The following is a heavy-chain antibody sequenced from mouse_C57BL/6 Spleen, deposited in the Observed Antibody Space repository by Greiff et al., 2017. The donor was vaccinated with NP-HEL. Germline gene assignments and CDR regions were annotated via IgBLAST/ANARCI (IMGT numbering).Heavy chain of an antibody. CDR1: GYTFTSYW. CDR3: TRGYGYDDAMDY. J-gene: IGHJ4*01. V-gene: IGHV1-5*01. CDR2: IYPGNSDT. D-gene: IGHD2-2*01. Sequence: VQLQQSGTVLARPGASVKMSCKTSGYTFTSYWMHWVKQRPGQGLEWIGAIYPGNSDTSYNQKFKGKAKLTAVTSASTAYMELSSLTNEDSAVYYCTRGYGYDDAMDYWGQGTSVTVSS.